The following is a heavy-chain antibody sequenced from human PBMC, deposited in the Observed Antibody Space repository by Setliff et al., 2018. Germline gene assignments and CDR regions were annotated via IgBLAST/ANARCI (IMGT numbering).Heavy chain of an antibody. J-gene: IGHJ4*02. CDR1: GYTFTSYG. D-gene: IGHD3-22*01. Sequence: ASVKVSCKASGYTFTSYGISWVRQAPGQGLEWMGWIIPVFGTAKYAQKFQGRVTISADESTRTAYMELSSLRFEDTAVYYCARDTRDKYGTSGYYLSLDYWGQGTLVTVSS. CDR3: ARDTRDKYGTSGYYLSLDY. CDR2: IIPVFGTA. V-gene: IGHV1-69*13.